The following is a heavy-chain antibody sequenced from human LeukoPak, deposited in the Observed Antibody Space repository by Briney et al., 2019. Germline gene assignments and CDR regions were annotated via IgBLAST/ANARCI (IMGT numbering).Heavy chain of an antibody. CDR3: ARGARYGNYGMDV. D-gene: IGHD5-18*01. Sequence: SSETLSLTCTVSGGSISSYYWSWIRQPPGKGLEWIGYIYYSGSTNYNPSLKSRVTISVDKSKNQFSLKLSSVIAADTAVYYCARGARYGNYGMDVWGQGTTVTVSS. CDR2: IYYSGST. CDR1: GGSISSYY. J-gene: IGHJ6*02. V-gene: IGHV4-59*12.